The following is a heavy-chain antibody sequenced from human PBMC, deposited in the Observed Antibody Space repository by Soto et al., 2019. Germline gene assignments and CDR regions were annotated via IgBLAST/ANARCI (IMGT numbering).Heavy chain of an antibody. CDR3: ARHKARLGYCSSTSCPYYYYGMDV. D-gene: IGHD2-2*01. CDR2: IYPGDSDT. V-gene: IGHV5-51*01. CDR1: GYSFTSYW. Sequence: GESLKISCKGSGYSFTSYWIGWVRQMPGKGLEWMGIIYPGDSDTRYSPSFQGQVTISADKSISTAYLQWSSLKTSDTAMYYCARHKARLGYCSSTSCPYYYYGMDVWGQGTTVTVSS. J-gene: IGHJ6*02.